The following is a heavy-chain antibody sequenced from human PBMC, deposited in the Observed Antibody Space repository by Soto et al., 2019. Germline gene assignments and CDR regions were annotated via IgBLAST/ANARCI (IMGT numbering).Heavy chain of an antibody. CDR1: GFTFDDYG. V-gene: IGHV3-20*04. D-gene: IGHD2-8*01. CDR3: ARDRCILMAERTYYFDT. CDR2: INWHGDII. J-gene: IGHJ4*02. Sequence: EVQLVESGGSVVRPGGSLRLSCAAAGFTFDDYGMSWVSQAPGKGLEWVSAINWHGDIICYGESVKGRFTNARDNAKNSRYLHMNSLSSEDTAFYYCARDRCILMAERTYYFDTWSEGTLVTVSS.